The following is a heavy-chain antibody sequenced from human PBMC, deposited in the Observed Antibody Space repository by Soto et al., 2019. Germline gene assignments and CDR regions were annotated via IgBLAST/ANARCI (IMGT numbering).Heavy chain of an antibody. V-gene: IGHV4-59*01. Sequence: SETQSLTCTVSGGSIRSYYWSWIRQPPGKGLEWIGYIYYSGSTNYNPSLKSRVTISVDTSKNQFSLKLSSVTAADTAVYFCVREGVDYYDTSGRSSWGQGTLVTVSS. CDR3: VREGVDYYDTSGRSS. CDR2: IYYSGST. J-gene: IGHJ4*02. CDR1: GGSIRSYY. D-gene: IGHD3-22*01.